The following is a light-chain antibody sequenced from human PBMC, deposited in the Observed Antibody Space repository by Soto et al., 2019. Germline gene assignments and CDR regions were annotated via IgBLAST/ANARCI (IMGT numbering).Light chain of an antibody. CDR3: QQRTRWPMT. CDR1: QNLHSF. Sequence: DIVWTQSPATLSVSPGERVTLSCRASQNLHSFLNWYQQRPGQAPRPLIYDGSKRAAGVPDRISGDGSGTDYTLTISSLEPEDFAVYYCQQRTRWPMTFGQGTRLEIK. V-gene: IGKV3-11*01. CDR2: DGS. J-gene: IGKJ5*01.